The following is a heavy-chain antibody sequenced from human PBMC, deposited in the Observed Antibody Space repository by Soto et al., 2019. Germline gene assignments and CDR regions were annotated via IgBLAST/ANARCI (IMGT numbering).Heavy chain of an antibody. CDR2: IDPSDSYT. V-gene: IGHV5-10-1*01. CDR3: ARHGFEWFGENPLNYYYYGMDV. Sequence: PGESLKISCKGSGYIFTSYWISWFLQMPVKVLEWMGRIDPSDSYTNYSPSFQGHVTISADKSISTAYLQWSSLKASDTAMYYCARHGFEWFGENPLNYYYYGMDVWGQGTTVTVSS. CDR1: GYIFTSYW. J-gene: IGHJ6*02. D-gene: IGHD3-10*01.